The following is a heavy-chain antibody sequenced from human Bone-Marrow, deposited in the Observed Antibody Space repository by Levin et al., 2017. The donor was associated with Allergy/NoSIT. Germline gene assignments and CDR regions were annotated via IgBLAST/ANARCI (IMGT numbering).Heavy chain of an antibody. CDR3: AKRGGFTALGSYYYYYGIDA. D-gene: IGHD3-16*01. CDR2: ITSSGRTT. J-gene: IGHJ6*02. CDR1: GFTFDRHD. V-gene: IGHV3-23*01. Sequence: GGSLRLSCAASGFTFDRHDMSWVRQPPGKGLEWVSGITSSGRTTYYADSVKGRFTISRDNSKTTLYLQMDSLRAEDTAVYYCAKRGGFTALGSYYYYYGIDAWGQGTTITVSS.